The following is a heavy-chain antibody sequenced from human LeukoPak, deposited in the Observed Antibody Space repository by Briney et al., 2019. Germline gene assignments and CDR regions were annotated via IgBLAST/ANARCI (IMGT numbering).Heavy chain of an antibody. Sequence: SVKVSCKASGGTFSSYAISWVRQAPGQGLEWMGGIIPIFGTANYAQKFQGRVTITADESTSTAYMELSSLRSEDTAVYYCARASVSSGYCSSTSCYARDYYYYYGMDVWGQGTTVTVSS. J-gene: IGHJ6*02. CDR3: ARASVSSGYCSSTSCYARDYYYYYGMDV. D-gene: IGHD2-2*03. CDR1: GGTFSSYA. V-gene: IGHV1-69*13. CDR2: IIPIFGTA.